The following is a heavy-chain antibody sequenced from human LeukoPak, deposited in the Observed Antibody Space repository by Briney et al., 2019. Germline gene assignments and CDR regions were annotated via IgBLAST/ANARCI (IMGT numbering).Heavy chain of an antibody. J-gene: IGHJ6*02. V-gene: IGHV4-59*08. CDR2: IYYSGST. Sequence: SETLSLTCTVSGGSISSYYWSWIRQPPGKGLEWIGYIYYSGSTNYNPSLKSRVTISVDTSKNQFSLKLSSVTAADTAVYYCANEEEGDTSVYNAAENRYHYYYFGMEVWGQGTTVTVSS. D-gene: IGHD3-3*01. CDR3: ANEEEGDTSVYNAAENRYHYYYFGMEV. CDR1: GGSISSYY.